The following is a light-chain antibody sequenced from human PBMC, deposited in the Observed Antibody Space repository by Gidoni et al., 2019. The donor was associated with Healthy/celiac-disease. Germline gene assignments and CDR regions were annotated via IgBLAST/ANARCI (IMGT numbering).Light chain of an antibody. J-gene: IGLJ2*01. V-gene: IGLV1-44*01. CDR2: SNN. Sequence: GQRVTISCSGSSSNNGSNTVNWYQQLPGTAPKLLIYSNNQRPSGVPDRFSGSKSGTSASLAISGLQSEDEADYYCAAWDDSLNGPVVFGGGTKLTVL. CDR3: AAWDDSLNGPVV. CDR1: SSNNGSNT.